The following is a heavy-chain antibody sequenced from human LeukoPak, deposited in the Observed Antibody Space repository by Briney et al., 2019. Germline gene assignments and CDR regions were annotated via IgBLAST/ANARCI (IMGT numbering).Heavy chain of an antibody. V-gene: IGHV4-59*01. CDR3: ARCYGSGSYDWFDP. D-gene: IGHD3-10*01. Sequence: SETLSLTCTVFGDSISTFYWSWIRQPAGKGLEWIGYIYYSGSTNYNPSLKSRVTISVDTSKNQFSLKLSSVTAADTAVYYCARCYGSGSYDWFDPWGQGTLVTVSS. J-gene: IGHJ5*02. CDR1: GDSISTFY. CDR2: IYYSGST.